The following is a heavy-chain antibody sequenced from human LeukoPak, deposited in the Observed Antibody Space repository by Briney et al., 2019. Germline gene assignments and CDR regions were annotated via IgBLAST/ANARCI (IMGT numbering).Heavy chain of an antibody. CDR3: AKGLGTIFDY. CDR1: GFTFSSYG. CDR2: IRYDGSNK. D-gene: IGHD3-3*01. J-gene: IGHJ4*02. Sequence: GGSLRLSCAGSGFTFSSYGMHWVRQAPGKGLEWVAFIRYDGSNKYYADSVKGRFTISRDNSKNTLYLQMNSLRAEDTAVYYCAKGLGTIFDYWDQGTLVTVSS. V-gene: IGHV3-30*02.